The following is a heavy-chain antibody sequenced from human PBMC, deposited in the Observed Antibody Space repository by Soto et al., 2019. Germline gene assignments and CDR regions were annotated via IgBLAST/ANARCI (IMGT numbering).Heavy chain of an antibody. V-gene: IGHV1-2*02. J-gene: IGHJ5*02. CDR1: GYTFTGYY. CDR3: ARDSRSDTAMVYNWFDP. D-gene: IGHD5-18*01. Sequence: ASLKVSCKASGYTFTGYYMHWVRQAPGQGLEWMGWINPNSGGTNYAQKFQGRVTMTRDTSISTAYMELSRLRSDDTAVYYCARDSRSDTAMVYNWFDPWGQGTLVTVSS. CDR2: INPNSGGT.